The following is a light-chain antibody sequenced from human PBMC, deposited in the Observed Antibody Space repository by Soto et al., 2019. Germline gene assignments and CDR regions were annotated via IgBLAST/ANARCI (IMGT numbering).Light chain of an antibody. Sequence: DIPMIPSPATRSGTVGDRVTITCRASQTISSWLAWYQQKPGKAPKLLIYKASTLKSGVPSRFSGSGSGTEFTLTISSLQPDDFATYYCQHYNSYSEAFGQGTKVDIK. CDR1: QTISSW. CDR3: QHYNSYSEA. CDR2: KAS. V-gene: IGKV1-5*03. J-gene: IGKJ1*01.